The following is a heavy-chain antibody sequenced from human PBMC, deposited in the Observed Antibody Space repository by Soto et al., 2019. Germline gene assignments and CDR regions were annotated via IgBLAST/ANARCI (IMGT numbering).Heavy chain of an antibody. CDR2: ITSYNDDT. J-gene: IGHJ4*02. D-gene: IGHD3-3*01. Sequence: GASVEVSCKASGYTFTDYGIAWVRQAPGQGVEWMGGITSYNDDTNYAGKLQGRVTMTTDTSTTTTYMELRSLRSDDSALYSGARCSRYDFGSDSTSPSYYFDYWGQGTLVTVSS. CDR1: GYTFTDYG. CDR3: ARCSRYDFGSDSTSPSYYFDY. V-gene: IGHV1-18*01.